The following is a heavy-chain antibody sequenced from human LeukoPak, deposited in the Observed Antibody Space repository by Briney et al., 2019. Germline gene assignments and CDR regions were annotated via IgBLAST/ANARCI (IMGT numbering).Heavy chain of an antibody. CDR1: GYTLTELS. Sequence: GASVKVSCKVSGYTLTELSMHWVRQAPGKGLEWMGGFDPEDGETIYAQKFQGRVTMTEDTSTGTAYMELSSLRSEDTAVYYCATGGENYDYVWGSYRPLDYWGQGTLVTVSS. V-gene: IGHV1-24*01. CDR2: FDPEDGET. J-gene: IGHJ4*02. D-gene: IGHD3-16*02. CDR3: ATGGENYDYVWGSYRPLDY.